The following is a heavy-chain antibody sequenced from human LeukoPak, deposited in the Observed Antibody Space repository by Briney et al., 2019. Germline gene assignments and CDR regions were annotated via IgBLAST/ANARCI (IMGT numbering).Heavy chain of an antibody. J-gene: IGHJ4*02. CDR2: ISSSGSTI. V-gene: IGHV3-11*04. Sequence: GGSLRLSCAASGFTFSDYYMSWIRQAPGKGLEWVSYISSSGSTIYYADSVKGRFTISRDNAKNSLYLQMNSLRAEDTAVYYCATGYSSSWSYYFDYWGQGTLVTVSS. D-gene: IGHD6-13*01. CDR1: GFTFSDYY. CDR3: ATGYSSSWSYYFDY.